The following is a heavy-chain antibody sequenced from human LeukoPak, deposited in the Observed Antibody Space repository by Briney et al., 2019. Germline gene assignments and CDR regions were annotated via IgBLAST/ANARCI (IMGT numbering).Heavy chain of an antibody. CDR3: ERVITGTTDYYYYMYV. CDR2: IIPIVGTA. D-gene: IGHD1-7*01. V-gene: IGHV1-69*05. Sequence: GPWVKVASNASAGTFSSYATSWERQAPGQGLEWMGWIIPIVGTANYGQKFPGRVRITTDEPTSTAYMELSRLRSEVTAVYYCERVITGTTDYYYYMYVWGKGTTVTVSS. CDR1: AGTFSSYA. J-gene: IGHJ6*03.